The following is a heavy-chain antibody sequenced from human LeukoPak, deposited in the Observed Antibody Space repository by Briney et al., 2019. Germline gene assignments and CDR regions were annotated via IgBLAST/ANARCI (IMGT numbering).Heavy chain of an antibody. CDR1: GFTFSTYA. V-gene: IGHV3-64*01. Sequence: GGSLRLSCAASGFTFSTYAMHWVRQAPGKGLEYVSAISSNGGSTFYANSMKGRFTISRDNSKNTLYLQMGSLRAEDMAVYYCARAFGGENFDYWGQGTLVTVSS. CDR2: ISSNGGST. CDR3: ARAFGGENFDY. D-gene: IGHD3-10*01. J-gene: IGHJ4*02.